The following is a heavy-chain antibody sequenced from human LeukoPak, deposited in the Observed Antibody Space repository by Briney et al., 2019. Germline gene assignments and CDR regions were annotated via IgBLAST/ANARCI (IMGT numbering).Heavy chain of an antibody. V-gene: IGHV1-2*02. CDR3: ARASSGSELYSPSDY. CDR2: INPNSGGT. CDR1: GYTFTGYY. J-gene: IGHJ4*02. Sequence: GASVKVSCKASGYTFTGYYMHWVRQAPGQGLEWMGWINPNSGGTNYAQKFQGRVTMTRDTSISTAYMELSRLRSDDTAVYYCARASSGSELYSPSDYWGQGTLVTVSS. D-gene: IGHD1-26*01.